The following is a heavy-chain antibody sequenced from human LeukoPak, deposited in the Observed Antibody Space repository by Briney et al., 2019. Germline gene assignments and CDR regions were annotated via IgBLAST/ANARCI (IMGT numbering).Heavy chain of an antibody. V-gene: IGHV4-34*01. J-gene: IGHJ4*02. CDR3: ARHRGEQWLVRSPLKRKYYFDY. CDR2: INHSGRT. D-gene: IGHD6-19*01. Sequence: SETLSLTCAVYGGSFSGYYWSWIRQPPGKGLEWIGEINHSGRTNYNPSLKSRVTISVDTSKNQFSLKLSSVTAADTAVYYCARHRGEQWLVRSPLKRKYYFDYWGQGTLVTVSS. CDR1: GGSFSGYY.